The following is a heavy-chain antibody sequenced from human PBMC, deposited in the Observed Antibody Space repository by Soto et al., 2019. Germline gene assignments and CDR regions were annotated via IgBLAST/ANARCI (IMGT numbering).Heavy chain of an antibody. V-gene: IGHV3-23*01. D-gene: IGHD3-10*01. Sequence: GGSLRLSCAASGFTFSSYAMSWVRQAPGKGLEWVSAISGCGGSTYYADSVKGRFTISRDNSKNTLYLQMNSLRAEDTAVYYSAHWIVITMVPPPTSYFDYWGQGTLVTVSS. CDR2: ISGCGGST. CDR1: GFTFSSYA. CDR3: AHWIVITMVPPPTSYFDY. J-gene: IGHJ4*02.